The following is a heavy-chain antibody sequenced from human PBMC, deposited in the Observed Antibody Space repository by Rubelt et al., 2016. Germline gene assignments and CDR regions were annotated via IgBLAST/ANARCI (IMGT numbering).Heavy chain of an antibody. CDR2: IYYSGST. Sequence: QVQLQESGPGLVKPSETLSLTCTVSGGSISSYYWSWIRQPPGKGLEWIGYIYYSGSTNYNPSLKGRVTISVGKSKNTLSLKLGSVTAADTAVYYCARTDGVFPCGYYYGRGVWGQWTTVTVSS. J-gene: IGHJ6*02. CDR3: ARTDGVFPCGYYYGRGV. D-gene: IGHD2-21*01. V-gene: IGHV4-59*01. CDR1: GGSISSYY.